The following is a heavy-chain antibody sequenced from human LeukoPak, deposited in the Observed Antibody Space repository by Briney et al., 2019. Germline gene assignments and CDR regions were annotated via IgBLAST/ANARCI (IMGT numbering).Heavy chain of an antibody. J-gene: IGHJ4*02. CDR1: GFTFDDYT. CDR2: ISWDGGIT. Sequence: GGSLRLSCAASGFTFDDYTMHWVRQAPGKGLQWVSLISWDGGITYYEDSVRGRFTISRDNSKNTLYLQMNSLRAEDTAVYYCARDLLGSSWYYFDYWGQGTLVTVSS. CDR3: ARDLLGSSWYYFDY. V-gene: IGHV3-43*01. D-gene: IGHD6-13*01.